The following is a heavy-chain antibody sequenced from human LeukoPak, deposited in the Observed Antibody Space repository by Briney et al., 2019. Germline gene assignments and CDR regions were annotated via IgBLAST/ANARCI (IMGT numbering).Heavy chain of an antibody. CDR1: GFTVSNNY. V-gene: IGHV3-53*01. D-gene: IGHD6-6*01. Sequence: GGSLRLSCAASGFTVSNNYMSWVRQAPGKGLEWVSVIYSGGSTNYADSMKGRFTISRDNSKNTMYLQMNSLRVEDTAVYYCARVVRPSSYFDYWGQGTLVTVSS. J-gene: IGHJ4*02. CDR2: IYSGGST. CDR3: ARVVRPSSYFDY.